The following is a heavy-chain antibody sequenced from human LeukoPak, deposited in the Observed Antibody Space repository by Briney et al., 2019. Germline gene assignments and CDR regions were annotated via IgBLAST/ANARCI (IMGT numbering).Heavy chain of an antibody. Sequence: GGSLRLSCAASGFTFSSYGMHWVRQAPGKGLEWVAVIWYDGSNKYYADSVKGRFTTSRDNSKNTLYLQMNSLRAEDTAVYYCARESGGDPALDYWGQGTLVTVSS. V-gene: IGHV3-33*01. CDR2: IWYDGSNK. J-gene: IGHJ4*02. D-gene: IGHD2-2*01. CDR3: ARESGGDPALDY. CDR1: GFTFSSYG.